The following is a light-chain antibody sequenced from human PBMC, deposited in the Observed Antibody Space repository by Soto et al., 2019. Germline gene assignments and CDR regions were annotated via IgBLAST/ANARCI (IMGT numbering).Light chain of an antibody. V-gene: IGKV3-20*01. CDR3: QQYGSSRT. Sequence: EIVLTQSPGTLSLSPGERATLSCRASQSVSSSYLAWYQQKPVQGPRLLIYGASSRATGIPDRFSGSGYGTHFTLTIRRVEPEYFEVYYWQQYGSSRTFGPGTKVDIK. J-gene: IGKJ3*01. CDR2: GAS. CDR1: QSVSSSY.